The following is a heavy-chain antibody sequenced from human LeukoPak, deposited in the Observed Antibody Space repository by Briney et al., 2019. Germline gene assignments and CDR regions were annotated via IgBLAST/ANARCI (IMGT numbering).Heavy chain of an antibody. CDR2: ISGTGGST. CDR3: AKETSPYSSGPRGAFDI. V-gene: IGHV3-23*01. Sequence: GGSLRLSCATSGFTFSTYSMTWVRQAPGKGLEWVSAISGTGGSTYYADSVKGRFTISRDNSKNTLYLQMNSLRAEDTAVYYCAKETSPYSSGPRGAFDIWGQGIMVTVSS. J-gene: IGHJ3*02. CDR1: GFTFSTYS. D-gene: IGHD6-19*01.